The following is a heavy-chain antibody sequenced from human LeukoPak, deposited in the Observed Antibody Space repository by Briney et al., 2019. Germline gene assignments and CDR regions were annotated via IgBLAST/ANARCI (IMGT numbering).Heavy chain of an antibody. CDR1: GFTFSSYA. CDR3: ANSPNYYDSSGYYDYFDY. CDR2: TCGSGGST. J-gene: IGHJ4*02. V-gene: IGHV3-23*01. D-gene: IGHD3-22*01. Sequence: AAGSLRLSCAASGFTFSSYAMSWVRQAPGKGLEWVSATCGSGGSTYYADSVKGRFTISRDNSKNTLYLQMNSLRAEDTAVYYCANSPNYYDSSGYYDYFDYWGQGTLFSASS.